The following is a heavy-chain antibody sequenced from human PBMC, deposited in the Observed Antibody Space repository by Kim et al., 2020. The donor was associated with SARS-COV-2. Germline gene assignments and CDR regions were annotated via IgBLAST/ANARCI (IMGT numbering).Heavy chain of an antibody. CDR2: IYYGGST. Sequence: SETLSLTCTVSGASVTSPNYVWNWIRQHPGKGLEWIGYIYYGGSTHYNPSLKSRSTISIDTSKNQFSLIVNSVTAADTAVFYCASAYKRLWWF. CDR3: ASAYKRLWWF. D-gene: IGHD3-16*01. V-gene: IGHV4-31*03. J-gene: IGHJ5*01. CDR1: GASVTSPNYV.